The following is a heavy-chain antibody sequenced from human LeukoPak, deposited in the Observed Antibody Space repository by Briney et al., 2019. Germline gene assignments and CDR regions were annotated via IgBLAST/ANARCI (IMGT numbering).Heavy chain of an antibody. J-gene: IGHJ4*02. CDR1: GYTFTSYD. V-gene: IGHV1-8*01. CDR2: MNPNSGNT. CDR3: ARGYRVTMVRGVILGY. Sequence: ASVTVSCMASGYTFTSYDINWVRQATGQGLEWMGWMNPNSGNTGYAQKFQGRVTMTRNTSISTAYMELSSLRSEDTAVYYCARGYRVTMVRGVILGYWGQGTLVTVSS. D-gene: IGHD3-10*01.